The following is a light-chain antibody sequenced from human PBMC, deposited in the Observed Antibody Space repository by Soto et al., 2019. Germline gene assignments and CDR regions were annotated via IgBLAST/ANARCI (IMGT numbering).Light chain of an antibody. CDR1: QSISTY. CDR2: AAS. V-gene: IGKV1-39*01. CDR3: QHSYSTPYI. J-gene: IGKJ2*01. Sequence: DIQMTQSPASLSASVGDRVTITCRASQSISTYLNWYQQKPGKAPKLLIYAASSLQSGVPSRISGSGSGTDLTLTLSSLQPEDFATYYCQHSYSTPYIFVQGTKLEIK.